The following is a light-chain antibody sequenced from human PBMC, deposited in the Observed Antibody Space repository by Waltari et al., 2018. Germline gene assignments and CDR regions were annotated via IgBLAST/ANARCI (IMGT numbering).Light chain of an antibody. CDR3: AAWDDSLNVVV. J-gene: IGLJ2*01. V-gene: IGLV1-44*01. Sequence: QSVLTQPPSASGTPGQRVTISCSGSSSNIGSNPVNWYQQLPGTAPKLLIYSNNQRPSGVPDRSSGSKSGTSASLAISGLQSEDEADYYCAAWDDSLNVVVFGGGTKLTVL. CDR1: SSNIGSNP. CDR2: SNN.